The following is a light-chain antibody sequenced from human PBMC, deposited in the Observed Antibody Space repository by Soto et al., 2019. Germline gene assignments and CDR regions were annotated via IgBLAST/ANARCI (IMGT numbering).Light chain of an antibody. CDR2: KAS. Sequence: DIQMTQSPSTLSASVGDRVTFPCRASQIISSWLAWYQQKPGKAPKLLIYKASSLESGVPSRFSGSGSGTEFTLTISSLQPDDFATYYCQQYNSYPTFGQGTKVEIK. CDR3: QQYNSYPT. J-gene: IGKJ1*01. V-gene: IGKV1-5*03. CDR1: QIISSW.